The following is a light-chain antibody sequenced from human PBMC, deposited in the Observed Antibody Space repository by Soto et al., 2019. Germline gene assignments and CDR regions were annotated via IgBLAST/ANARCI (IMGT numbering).Light chain of an antibody. V-gene: IGLV1-40*01. Sequence: QSVLTQPPSVSGAPGQRVTIPCTGSSSNIGAGFDVHWYQQLPGTAPKLLMYANSNRPSGVPDRFSGSKSGSSASLAITGLQAEDEADYFCQSYDRSLSGQVVFGGGTKLTVL. CDR2: ANS. CDR3: QSYDRSLSGQVV. J-gene: IGLJ2*01. CDR1: SSNIGAGFD.